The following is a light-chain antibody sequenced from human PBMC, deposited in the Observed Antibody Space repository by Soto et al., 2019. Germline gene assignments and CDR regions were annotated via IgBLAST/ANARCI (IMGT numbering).Light chain of an antibody. V-gene: IGLV2-11*01. J-gene: IGLJ3*02. CDR1: SSDVGDYNY. CDR2: DVS. Sequence: QSALTQPRSVSGSPGQSVTISCTGTSSDVGDYNYVSWYQQYPGKAPKLVIYDVSKRPSGVPDRFSGYKSGNTASLTISGLQAEDEDDYYCCSFAGSYTFWVFGGGTKVTVL. CDR3: CSFAGSYTFWV.